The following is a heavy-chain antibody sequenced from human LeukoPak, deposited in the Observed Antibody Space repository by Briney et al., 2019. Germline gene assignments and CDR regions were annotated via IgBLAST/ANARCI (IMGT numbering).Heavy chain of an antibody. J-gene: IGHJ6*02. V-gene: IGHV4-4*07. CDR2: IYTSGST. CDR3: ARINPWRNYYYGMDV. Sequence: SETLSLTCTVSGGSISSYYWSWIRQPAGKGLEWIGRIYTSGSTNYNPSLKSRVTMSVDTSKNQFSLKLSSVTAADTAVYYCARINPWRNYYYGMDVWGQGTTVTVSS. CDR1: GGSISSYY.